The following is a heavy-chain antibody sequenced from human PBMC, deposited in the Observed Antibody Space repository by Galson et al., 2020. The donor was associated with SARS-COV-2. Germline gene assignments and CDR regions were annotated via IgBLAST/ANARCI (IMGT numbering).Heavy chain of an antibody. CDR2: ISGSGGST. J-gene: IGHJ6*02. CDR3: AKAHGDYPRYYYGMDV. D-gene: IGHD4-17*01. Sequence: GGSLRLSCAASGFTFSSYAMSWVRQAPGKGLEWVSAISGSGGSTYYADSVKGRFTISRDNSKNTLYLQMNSLRAEDTAVYYCAKAHGDYPRYYYGMDVWGQGTTVTVSS. V-gene: IGHV3-23*01. CDR1: GFTFSSYA.